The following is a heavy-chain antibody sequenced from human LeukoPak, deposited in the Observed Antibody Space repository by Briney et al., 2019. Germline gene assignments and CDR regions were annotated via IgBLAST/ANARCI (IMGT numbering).Heavy chain of an antibody. V-gene: IGHV1-18*01. CDR2: ISAYNGNT. CDR1: GYTFTSYG. J-gene: IGHJ3*02. Sequence: GASVKVSCKASGYTFTSYGISWVRQAPGQGLEWMGWISAYNGNTNYAQKLQGRVTMTTDTSTSTAYMEMRSLRSDDTAVYYCARDELNSGSYTRHAFDIWGQGTMVIVSS. D-gene: IGHD1-26*01. CDR3: ARDELNSGSYTRHAFDI.